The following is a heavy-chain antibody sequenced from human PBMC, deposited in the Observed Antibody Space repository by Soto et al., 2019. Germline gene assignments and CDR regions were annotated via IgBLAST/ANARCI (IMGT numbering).Heavy chain of an antibody. CDR3: ARVVRGCSYGKIDY. V-gene: IGHV4-59*01. Sequence: PSETLSLTCTVSGGSISSYYWSWIRQPPGKGLEWIGYIYYSGSTNYNPSLKSRVTISVDTSKNQFSLKLSSVTAADTAVYYCARVVRGCSYGKIDYWGKGTLVTVSS. D-gene: IGHD5-18*01. CDR1: GGSISSYY. CDR2: IYYSGST. J-gene: IGHJ4*02.